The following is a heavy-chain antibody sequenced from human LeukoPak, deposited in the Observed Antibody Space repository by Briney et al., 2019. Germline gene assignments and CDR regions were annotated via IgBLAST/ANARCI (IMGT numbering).Heavy chain of an antibody. CDR2: IYSGGST. CDR1: SFTFSSYA. Sequence: PGGSLRLSCAASSFTFSSYAISGVRQAPGKGLEWVSVIYSGGSTYYPDSVKGRFTSSRHNSKNTLYLQMNSLRAEDTAVYYCAREGYCSGGSCYSGAFDIWGQGTMVTVSS. J-gene: IGHJ3*02. CDR3: AREGYCSGGSCYSGAFDI. V-gene: IGHV3-53*04. D-gene: IGHD2-15*01.